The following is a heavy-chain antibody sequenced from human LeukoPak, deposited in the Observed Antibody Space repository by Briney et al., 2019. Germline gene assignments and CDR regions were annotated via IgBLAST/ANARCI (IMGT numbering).Heavy chain of an antibody. CDR2: IYHSGNT. CDR1: GYSIGSGYY. V-gene: IGHV4-38-2*02. D-gene: IGHD3-10*01. J-gene: IGHJ4*02. CDR3: ARVRGGSGGYCVDY. Sequence: SETLSLTCTVSGYSIGSGYYWGWIRQPPGKGLEWIGNIYHSGNTYYNPSLKSRVAISVDTSKNQFSLKLSSVTAADTAMYYCARVRGGSGGYCVDYWGQGTLVTVSS.